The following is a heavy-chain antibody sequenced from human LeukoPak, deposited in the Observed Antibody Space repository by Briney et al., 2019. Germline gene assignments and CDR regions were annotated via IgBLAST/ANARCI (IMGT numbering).Heavy chain of an antibody. CDR1: GGAISSYY. J-gene: IGHJ4*02. V-gene: IGHV4-59*05. D-gene: IGHD3-9*01. CDR2: IYYSGST. Sequence: SETLSLTCTVSGGAISSYYWSSIRQPPGKGLEWIGGIYYSGSTYYNPSLKSRVTISVDTSKNQFSLKLSSVTAADTAVYYCATLGYYDILTGYWGDYWGQGTLVTVSS. CDR3: ATLGYYDILTGYWGDY.